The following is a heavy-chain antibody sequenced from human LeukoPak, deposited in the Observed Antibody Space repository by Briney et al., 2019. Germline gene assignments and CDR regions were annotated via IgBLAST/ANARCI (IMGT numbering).Heavy chain of an antibody. V-gene: IGHV1-18*01. CDR1: GYTFTSYA. CDR3: AREYSSGWYNWFDP. Sequence: ASVKVSCKASGYTFTSYAMNWVRQAPGQGLEWMGWISAYNGNTNYAQKLQGRVTMTTDTSTSTAYMELRSLRSDDTAVYYCAREYSSGWYNWFDPWGQGTLVTVSS. D-gene: IGHD6-19*01. J-gene: IGHJ5*02. CDR2: ISAYNGNT.